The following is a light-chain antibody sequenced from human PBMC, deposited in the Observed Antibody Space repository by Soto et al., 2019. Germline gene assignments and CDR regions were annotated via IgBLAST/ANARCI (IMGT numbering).Light chain of an antibody. V-gene: IGKV3-15*01. Sequence: EIVMTQSPATLSVSPGERATLSCRASQSVSSNLAWYQQKPGQAPRRLIYGASTRATGIPARVSGSGSGTEFTLTISSLQSEDFAVYYCQQYNNWPPMYTFGQGTKLEIK. J-gene: IGKJ2*01. CDR2: GAS. CDR3: QQYNNWPPMYT. CDR1: QSVSSN.